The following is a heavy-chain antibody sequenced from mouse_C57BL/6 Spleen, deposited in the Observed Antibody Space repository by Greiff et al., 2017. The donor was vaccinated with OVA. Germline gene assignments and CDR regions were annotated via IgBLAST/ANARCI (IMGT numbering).Heavy chain of an antibody. CDR3: ARDPYYGSSYYYAMDY. CDR1: GFTFSDYG. CDR2: ISSGSSTI. D-gene: IGHD1-1*01. V-gene: IGHV5-17*01. Sequence: EVKVVESGGGLVKPGGSLKLSCAASGFTFSDYGMHWVRQAPEKGLEWVAYISSGSSTIYYADTVKGRLTISRDNAKNTLFLQMTSLRSEDTAMYYCARDPYYGSSYYYAMDYWGQGTSVTVSS. J-gene: IGHJ4*01.